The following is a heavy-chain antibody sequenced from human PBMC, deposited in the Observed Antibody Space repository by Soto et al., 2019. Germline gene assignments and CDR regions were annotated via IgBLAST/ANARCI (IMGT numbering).Heavy chain of an antibody. J-gene: IGHJ1*01. CDR3: VKDESINWYSGHFRH. D-gene: IGHD6-13*01. V-gene: IGHV3-9*01. Sequence: EVQLLESGGGLVQPGRSLRLSCAASGFTFDDYAMHWVRQVPGKGLEWVSGINWNSGSIGYGDSVKGRFAISRDNAKNSLHLQMNSLSAEYTAFYYCVKDESINWYSGHFRHWGQGTLVTVSS. CDR1: GFTFDDYA. CDR2: INWNSGSI.